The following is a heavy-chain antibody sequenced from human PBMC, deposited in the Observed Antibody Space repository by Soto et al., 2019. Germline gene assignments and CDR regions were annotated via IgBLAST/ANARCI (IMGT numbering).Heavy chain of an antibody. J-gene: IGHJ6*02. CDR3: AREEGITIFGVVNIGMDV. Sequence: QVQLQQWGAGLLKPSETLSLTCAVYGGSFSGYYWSWIRQPPGKGLEWIGEINHSGSTNYNPSLNSRVTISVDTSKNKFSLKLSSVTAAVTAVYYCAREEGITIFGVVNIGMDVWGQGTTVTVSS. V-gene: IGHV4-34*01. CDR1: GGSFSGYY. CDR2: INHSGST. D-gene: IGHD3-3*01.